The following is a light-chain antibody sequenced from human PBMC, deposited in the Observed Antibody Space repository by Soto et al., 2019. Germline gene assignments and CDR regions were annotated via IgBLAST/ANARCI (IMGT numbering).Light chain of an antibody. J-gene: IGKJ4*01. CDR3: QHRGNWPLT. CDR2: DAS. V-gene: IGKV3-11*01. CDR1: QSVSSY. Sequence: ERVLTHSPATLSWSPGERATLSCRASQSVSSYLAWYQQKPGQAPRLLIYDASNRATGIPARFSGSGSGTDFTLPICSLEPEDFAVYYCQHRGNWPLTFGGGTKVDIK.